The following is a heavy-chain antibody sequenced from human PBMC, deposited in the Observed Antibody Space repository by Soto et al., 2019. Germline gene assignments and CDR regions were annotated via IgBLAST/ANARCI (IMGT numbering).Heavy chain of an antibody. Sequence: SETLSLTCTVSGGSISSYYWSWIRQPPGKGLEWIGYIYYSGSTNYNPSLKSRVTISVDTSKNQFSLKLSSVTAADTAVYYCARGAGDCSSTSCYAGLWSYYYYYMDVWGKGTTVTVSS. D-gene: IGHD2-2*01. CDR3: ARGAGDCSSTSCYAGLWSYYYYYMDV. V-gene: IGHV4-59*01. CDR2: IYYSGST. J-gene: IGHJ6*03. CDR1: GGSISSYY.